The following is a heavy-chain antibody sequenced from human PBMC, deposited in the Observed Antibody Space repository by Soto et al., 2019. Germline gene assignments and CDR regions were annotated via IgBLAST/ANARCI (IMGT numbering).Heavy chain of an antibody. V-gene: IGHV1-46*01. D-gene: IGHD6-13*01. CDR1: GYTFTSYY. CDR3: ARGAPRIAAAGVFDY. Sequence: ASVKVSCKASGYTFTSYYMHWVRQAPGQGLEWMGIINPSGGSTGYAQKFQGRVTMTRDTSTSTVYMELSSLRSEDTAVYYCARGAPRIAAAGVFDYWGQGTLVTVSS. CDR2: INPSGGST. J-gene: IGHJ4*02.